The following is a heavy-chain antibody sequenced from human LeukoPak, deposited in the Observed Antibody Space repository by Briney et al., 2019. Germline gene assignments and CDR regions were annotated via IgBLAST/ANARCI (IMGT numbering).Heavy chain of an antibody. CDR2: ILPIFRTP. J-gene: IGHJ4*02. Sequence: EWMALILPIFRTPNYAQKFHGRVRITTDETTSTAYMELSSLRSEDTAVYYCAIGEDYGVYWGQGTLVTVSS. V-gene: IGHV1-69*05. CDR3: AIGEDYGVY.